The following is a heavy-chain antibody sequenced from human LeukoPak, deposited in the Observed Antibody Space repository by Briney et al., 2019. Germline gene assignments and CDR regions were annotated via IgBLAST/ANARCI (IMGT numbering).Heavy chain of an antibody. CDR1: GFTFSSYS. V-gene: IGHV3-21*01. Sequence: GGSLRLSCAASGFTFSSYSMNWVRQAPGKGLEWVSSISSSSSYIYYADSVKGRFTISRDNAKNSLYLQMNSLRAEDTAVYYCARDREWIVVVPAAVFHYWGQGTLVTVSS. CDR3: ARDREWIVVVPAAVFHY. J-gene: IGHJ4*02. D-gene: IGHD2-2*01. CDR2: ISSSSSYI.